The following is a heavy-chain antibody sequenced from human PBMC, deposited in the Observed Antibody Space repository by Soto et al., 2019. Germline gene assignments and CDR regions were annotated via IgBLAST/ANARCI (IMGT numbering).Heavy chain of an antibody. CDR1: GFTFTSSA. Sequence: GASVKVSCKSSGFTFTSSAMQWVRQARGQRLEWIGWIVVGSGNTNYAQKFQERVTITRDMSTSTAYMELSSLRSEDTAVYYCAADHSYYGSGSYYHNWFDPWGQGTLVTVSS. CDR2: IVVGSGNT. D-gene: IGHD3-10*01. V-gene: IGHV1-58*02. CDR3: AADHSYYGSGSYYHNWFDP. J-gene: IGHJ5*02.